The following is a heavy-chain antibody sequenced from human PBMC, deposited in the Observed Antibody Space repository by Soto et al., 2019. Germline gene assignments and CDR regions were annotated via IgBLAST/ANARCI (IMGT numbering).Heavy chain of an antibody. V-gene: IGHV3-48*02. CDR3: ARVGYCSAGSCDDHGMDV. J-gene: IGHJ6*02. CDR1: GFTLSTYT. Sequence: PGRSLRLSCAASGFTLSTYTMNWVRQAPGKGLEWVSYISDSSTTIHYADSVRGRFTISRDNVKNSLYLQMNSLRDEATAVYYCARVGYCSAGSCDDHGMDVWVQGTTVTVSS. D-gene: IGHD2-15*01. CDR2: ISDSSTTI.